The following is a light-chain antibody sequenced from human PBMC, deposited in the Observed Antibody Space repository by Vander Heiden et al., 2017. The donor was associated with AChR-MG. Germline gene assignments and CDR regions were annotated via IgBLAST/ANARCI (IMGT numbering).Light chain of an antibody. CDR1: QDISSY. Sequence: DIQMTQSPSSFSASARDRVTITCQASQDISSYLTWYQQKPGKAPKLLIYDASTLQPGGRARSSGSGTGTEFALTISSMQPEDIATYYCQQYQNYPQGYTFGAGTKLEIK. CDR2: DAS. CDR3: QQYQNYPQGYT. J-gene: IGKJ2*01. V-gene: IGKV1-33*01.